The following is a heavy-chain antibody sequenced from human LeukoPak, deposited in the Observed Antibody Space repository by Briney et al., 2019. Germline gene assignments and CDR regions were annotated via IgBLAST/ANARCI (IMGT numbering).Heavy chain of an antibody. CDR1: GYTFTSYD. CDR3: ARGYIRWFGELPALDY. J-gene: IGHJ4*02. V-gene: IGHV1-8*01. D-gene: IGHD3-10*01. Sequence: ASVKVSCKASGYTFTSYDTNWVRQATGQGLEWMGWMNPNSGNTGYAQKFQGRVTMTRNTSISTAYMELSSLRSEDTAVYYYARGYIRWFGELPALDYWGQGTLVTVSS. CDR2: MNPNSGNT.